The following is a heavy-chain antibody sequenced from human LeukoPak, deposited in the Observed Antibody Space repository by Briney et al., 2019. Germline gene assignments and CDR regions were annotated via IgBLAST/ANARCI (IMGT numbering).Heavy chain of an antibody. D-gene: IGHD6-19*01. J-gene: IGHJ4*02. Sequence: GGSLRLSCVASGFTFSWYSMNWVRQAPGKGLEWLSYIGTSNSPIYYADSVKGRFTVSRDNAKNSLYLQMNSLRDEDTAVYYCARDDGSGWNIDYWGRGTMVTVSS. CDR1: GFTFSWYS. CDR2: IGTSNSPI. CDR3: ARDDGSGWNIDY. V-gene: IGHV3-48*02.